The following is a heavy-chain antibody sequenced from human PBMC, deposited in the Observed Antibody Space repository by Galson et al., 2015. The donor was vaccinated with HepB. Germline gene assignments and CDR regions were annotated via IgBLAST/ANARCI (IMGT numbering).Heavy chain of an antibody. J-gene: IGHJ4*02. CDR2: IGSNVNYI. CDR1: GFTFSPFG. V-gene: IGHV3-21*06. D-gene: IGHD3-3*01. CDR3: TRDGSEWSRDY. Sequence: SLRLSCAASGFTFSPFGMTWVRQAPGKGLEWVAVIGSNVNYIHYADSVRGRFTISRDNARNLVYLQMNSLRVDDTAIYYCTRDGSEWSRDYRGQGTLVTVSS.